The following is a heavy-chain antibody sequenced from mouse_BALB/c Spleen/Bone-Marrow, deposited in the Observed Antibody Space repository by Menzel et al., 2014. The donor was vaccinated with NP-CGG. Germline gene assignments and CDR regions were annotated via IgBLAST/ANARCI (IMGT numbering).Heavy chain of an antibody. J-gene: IGHJ4*01. Sequence: LVESGASVKISCKASGYAFSTSWMNWVKQRPGQGLGWIGRIYPGDGDTNYNGKFKDKATLTADKSSSTAYMQLSSLTSVDSAVYFRARSDGYRTMDYWGQGTSVAVSS. CDR2: IYPGDGDT. CDR3: ARSDGYRTMDY. V-gene: IGHV1-80*01. CDR1: GYAFSTSW. D-gene: IGHD2-3*01.